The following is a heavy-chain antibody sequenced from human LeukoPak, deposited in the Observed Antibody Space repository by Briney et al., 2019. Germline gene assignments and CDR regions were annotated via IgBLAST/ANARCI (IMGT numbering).Heavy chain of an antibody. V-gene: IGHV3-30*02. J-gene: IGHJ4*02. Sequence: GGSLRLSCAASGFTFSSYGMHWVRQAPGKGLEWVAFIRYDGSNKYYADSVKGRFTISRDNSKNTLYLQMNSLRAEDTAVYYCGYGRQYVFSFDYWGQGTLVTVSS. CDR1: GFTFSSYG. CDR2: IRYDGSNK. D-gene: IGHD1-1*01. CDR3: GYGRQYVFSFDY.